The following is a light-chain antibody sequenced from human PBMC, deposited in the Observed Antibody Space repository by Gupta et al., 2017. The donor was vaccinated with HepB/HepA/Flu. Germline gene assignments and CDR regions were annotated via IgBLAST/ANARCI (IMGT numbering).Light chain of an antibody. J-gene: IGLJ1*01. Sequence: QSALTQPASVSGSLGQSITISCTGTNRDVGGHNYVSWYQHHPGQVPKLIIYDVNDRPSGISNRFSGSKSGNTASLTISGLQAEDEADYYCSSYIYSNTRSYIFGTGTKVSVL. V-gene: IGLV2-14*03. CDR1: NRDVGGHNY. CDR3: SSYIYSNTRSYI. CDR2: DVN.